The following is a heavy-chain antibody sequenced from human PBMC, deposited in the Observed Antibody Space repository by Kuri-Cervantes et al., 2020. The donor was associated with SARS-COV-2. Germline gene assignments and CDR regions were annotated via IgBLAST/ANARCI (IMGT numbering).Heavy chain of an antibody. J-gene: IGHJ6*03. Sequence: SCTVSGGSISSGDYYWSWIRQPPGKGLEWIGYIYYSGSTYYNPSLKSRVTISVDTSKNQFSLKLSSVTAADTAVYYCAGALISSSWAYYMDVWGKETTVTVSS. D-gene: IGHD6-13*01. CDR2: IYYSGST. CDR1: GGSISSGDYY. CDR3: AGALISSSWAYYMDV. V-gene: IGHV4-30-4*08.